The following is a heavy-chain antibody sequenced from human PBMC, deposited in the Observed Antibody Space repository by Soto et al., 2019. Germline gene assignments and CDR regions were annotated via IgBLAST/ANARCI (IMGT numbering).Heavy chain of an antibody. Sequence: QVQLVQSGAEVKKPGSSVKVSCKASGGTFSSYTISWVRQAPGQGLEWMGRIIPILGIANYAQKFQGRVTTTAHKSASTAYMGLSSLRSEDTAVYYCASGVDDYGDYAPGPPFDYWGQGTLVIVSS. J-gene: IGHJ4*02. D-gene: IGHD4-17*01. CDR2: IIPILGIA. V-gene: IGHV1-69*02. CDR1: GGTFSSYT. CDR3: ASGVDDYGDYAPGPPFDY.